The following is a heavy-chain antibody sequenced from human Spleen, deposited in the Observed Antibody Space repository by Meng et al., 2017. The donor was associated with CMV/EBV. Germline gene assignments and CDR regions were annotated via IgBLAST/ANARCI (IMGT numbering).Heavy chain of an antibody. Sequence: ASVKVSCKASGYTFTGYYMHWVRQAPGQGLEWMGWINPNSGGTNYAQKFQGRVTMTRDTSISTVYMELSSLRSEDTAVYYCARASRAAIPAAGAGGYWGQGTLVTVSS. CDR3: ARASRAAIPAAGAGGY. J-gene: IGHJ4*02. CDR1: GYTFTGYY. CDR2: INPNSGGT. V-gene: IGHV1-2*02. D-gene: IGHD6-13*01.